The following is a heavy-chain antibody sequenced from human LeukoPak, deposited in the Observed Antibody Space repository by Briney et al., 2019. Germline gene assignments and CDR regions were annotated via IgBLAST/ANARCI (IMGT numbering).Heavy chain of an antibody. CDR1: GGSISSSSYY. V-gene: IGHV4-39*01. J-gene: IGHJ4*02. CDR2: IYYSGST. CDR3: ARPLTTVTPGQWDY. D-gene: IGHD4-11*01. Sequence: PSETLSLTCTVPGGSISSSSYYWGWIRQPPGKGLEWIGSIYYSGSTYYNPSLKSRVTISVDTSKNQFSLKLSSVTAADTAVYYCARPLTTVTPGQWDYWGQGTLVTVSS.